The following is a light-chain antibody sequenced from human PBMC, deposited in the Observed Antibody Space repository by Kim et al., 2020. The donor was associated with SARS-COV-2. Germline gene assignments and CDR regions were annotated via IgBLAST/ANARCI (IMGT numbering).Light chain of an antibody. V-gene: IGKV3-11*01. CDR3: QQRANWPLT. CDR1: QSVRNY. Sequence: EIVLTQSPASLSLSPGERATLSCRASQSVRNYLAWYQQKPGQAPRLLIYDASNRATGIPARFSGSGSGTDFTLTISSLEPEDFAVYYRQQRANWPLTFGGGTKLEI. J-gene: IGKJ4*01. CDR2: DAS.